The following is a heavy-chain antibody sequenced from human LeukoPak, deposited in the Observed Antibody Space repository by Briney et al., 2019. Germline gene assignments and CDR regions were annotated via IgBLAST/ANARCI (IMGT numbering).Heavy chain of an antibody. V-gene: IGHV4-30-4*01. Sequence: SQTLSLTCTVSGGSISSGDYYWSWIRQPPGKGLEWIGYIYYSGSTYYNPSLKSRVTISVDTSKNQFSLKLSSVTAADTAVYYCARDPRGELLLYDPWGQGTLVTVSS. D-gene: IGHD3-16*02. J-gene: IGHJ5*02. CDR3: ARDPRGELLLYDP. CDR2: IYYSGST. CDR1: GGSISSGDYY.